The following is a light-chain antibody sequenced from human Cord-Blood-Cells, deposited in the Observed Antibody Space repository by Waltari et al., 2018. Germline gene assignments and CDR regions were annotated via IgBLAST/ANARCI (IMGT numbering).Light chain of an antibody. CDR3: CSYAGSSTVV. V-gene: IGLV2-23*01. CDR2: EGS. Sequence: QSALTQPASVSGSPGQSITISCTGTSSAVGSYNLVSCYQQHPGKAPKLTIYEGSTRPSGVSNRFSGSKSGNTASLTISGLQAEDEADYYCCSYAGSSTVVFGGGTKLTVL. J-gene: IGLJ2*01. CDR1: SSAVGSYNL.